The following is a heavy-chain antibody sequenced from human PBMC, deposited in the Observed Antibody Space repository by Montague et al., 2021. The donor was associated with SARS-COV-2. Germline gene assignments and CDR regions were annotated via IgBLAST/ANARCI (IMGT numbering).Heavy chain of an antibody. J-gene: IGHJ4*02. V-gene: IGHV4-39*02. D-gene: IGHD3-10*01. Sequence: SETLSLTCSVSSGSIISSGYYWGWIRQPPGKELEWIGNIYYGGTTYYNPSLQSRGTISVDTSKNHLSLRLSSATAADTAVYFCARGMIRGVTTPFDYWGQGSQVTVSS. CDR1: SGSIISSGYY. CDR2: IYYGGTT. CDR3: ARGMIRGVTTPFDY.